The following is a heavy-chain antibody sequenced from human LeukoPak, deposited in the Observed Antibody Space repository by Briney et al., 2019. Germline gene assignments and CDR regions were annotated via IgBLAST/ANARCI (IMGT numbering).Heavy chain of an antibody. CDR1: DYTFRNYG. V-gene: IGHV1-18*01. CDR2: ISAYNGNI. Sequence: ASVKVSCKASDYTFRNYGITWVRQAPGQGLEWMGWISAYNGNINYAQKFQGRVTMTTDTSTNTAYMELSSLRSEDTAVYYCATSEVGIYLNLYFDYWGQGTLVTVSS. J-gene: IGHJ4*02. CDR3: ATSEVGIYLNLYFDY. D-gene: IGHD3-16*02.